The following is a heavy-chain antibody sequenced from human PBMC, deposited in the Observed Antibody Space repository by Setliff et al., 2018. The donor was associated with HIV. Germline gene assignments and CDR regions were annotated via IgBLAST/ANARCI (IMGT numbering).Heavy chain of an antibody. CDR3: ANLAYCSGDCYSTGASDI. D-gene: IGHD2-21*01. J-gene: IGHJ3*02. V-gene: IGHV1-69*13. Sequence: ASVKVSCKASGGTFSSYAIGWVRQAPGQGLEWMGGIIPIFGTVKYPLKFQGRVTITADDSTITAYMGLSSLRSEDTAVYYCANLAYCSGDCYSTGASDIWGQGTMVTVSS. CDR2: IIPIFGTV. CDR1: GGTFSSYA.